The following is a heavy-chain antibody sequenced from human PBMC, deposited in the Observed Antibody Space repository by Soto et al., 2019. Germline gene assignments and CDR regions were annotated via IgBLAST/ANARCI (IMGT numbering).Heavy chain of an antibody. V-gene: IGHV3-23*01. CDR2: ISSSGGRT. CDR3: AKVQEFCGFNCYIVDS. J-gene: IGHJ4*02. Sequence: PGGSLRLSCVASGSTFSNSAMSWVRHVPGKGLEWAAGISSSGGRTNYADSVKGRFTISRDNSKDTLYLQMNSLRAEDTALYYCAKVQEFCGFNCYIVDSWGQGVLVTVSS. CDR1: GSTFSNSA. D-gene: IGHD2-21*02.